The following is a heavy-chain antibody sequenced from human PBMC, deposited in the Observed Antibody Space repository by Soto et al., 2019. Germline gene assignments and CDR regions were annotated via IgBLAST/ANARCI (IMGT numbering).Heavy chain of an antibody. CDR1: GYTFTSYG. CDR2: ISAYNGNT. CDR3: ARDGQYSYGLLRDYCGMDV. J-gene: IGHJ6*02. D-gene: IGHD5-18*01. V-gene: IGHV1-18*01. Sequence: ASVKVSCKASGYTFTSYGISWVRQAPGQGLEWMGWISAYNGNTNYAQKLQGRVTMTTDTSTSTAYMELRSLRSDDTAVYYCARDGQYSYGLLRDYCGMDVWGQGTTVTVSS.